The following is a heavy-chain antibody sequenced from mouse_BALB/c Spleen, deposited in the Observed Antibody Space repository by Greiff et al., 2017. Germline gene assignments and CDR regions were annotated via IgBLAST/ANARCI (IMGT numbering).Heavy chain of an antibody. CDR3: ANYYGSPWFAY. D-gene: IGHD1-1*01. CDR2: IYPGNVNT. CDR1: GYTFTSYY. J-gene: IGHJ3*01. V-gene: IGHV1S56*01. Sequence: QVQLQQSGPELVKPGASVRISCKASGYTFTSYYIHWVKQRTGQGLEWIGWIYPGNVNTKYNEKFKGKATLTADKSSSTAYMQLSSLTSEDSAVYFCANYYGSPWFAYWGQGTLVTVSA.